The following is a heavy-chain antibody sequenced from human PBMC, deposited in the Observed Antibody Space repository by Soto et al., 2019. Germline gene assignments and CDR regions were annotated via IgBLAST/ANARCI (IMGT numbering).Heavy chain of an antibody. V-gene: IGHV4-38-2*01. CDR1: GFSISSGYY. Sequence: SETLSLTCDVSGFSISSGYYWGWIRQSPGEGLEWIASMFHRGDTLYNPSLKSRVTIAVDTSKNQVSLEMTSVTAADTAMYYCVRTGDSSGYYYFDYWGQGTLVTVSS. CDR2: MFHRGDT. CDR3: VRTGDSSGYYYFDY. D-gene: IGHD3-22*01. J-gene: IGHJ4*02.